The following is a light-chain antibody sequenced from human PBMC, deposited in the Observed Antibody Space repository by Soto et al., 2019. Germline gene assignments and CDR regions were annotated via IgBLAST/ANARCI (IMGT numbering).Light chain of an antibody. CDR3: AAWDDSLSNVI. J-gene: IGLJ2*01. Sequence: QSALTQPRSVSGSPGQSVTISCTGTSSDVGGYNFVSWYQQHPGKVPKLMIYDVTKRPSGVPNRFSGSKSGTSASLAISGLRSEDEADYYCAAWDDSLSNVIFGGGTKLTVL. CDR1: SSDVGGYNF. V-gene: IGLV2-11*01. CDR2: DVT.